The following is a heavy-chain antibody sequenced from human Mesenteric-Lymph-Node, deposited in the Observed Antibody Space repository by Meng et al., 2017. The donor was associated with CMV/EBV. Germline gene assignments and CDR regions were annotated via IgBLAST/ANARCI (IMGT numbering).Heavy chain of an antibody. V-gene: IGHV3-20*03. D-gene: IGHD2-15*01. CDR3: ARDTGEGSFVVVAADGFDY. J-gene: IGHJ4*02. CDR1: TFDDYA. CDR2: INWRGDST. Sequence: TFDDYAMSWVRQAPGKGLEWISGINWRGDSTGYADSVKGRFTISRDNAKNSLYLEMNSLRADDTALYYCARDTGEGSFVVVAADGFDYWGQGTLVTVSS.